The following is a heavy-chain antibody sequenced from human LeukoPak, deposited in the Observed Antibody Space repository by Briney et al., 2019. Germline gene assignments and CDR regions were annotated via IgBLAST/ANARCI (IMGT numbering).Heavy chain of an antibody. CDR1: GGTFSSYA. J-gene: IGHJ4*02. D-gene: IGHD2-15*01. V-gene: IGHV1-69*04. CDR3: ARDCGGYCSGGSCYTFCY. Sequence: SVKVSCKASGGTFSSYAISWVRQAPGQGLEWMGRIIPIFGIANYAQKFQGRVTITADKSTSTAYMELSSLRSEDTAVYYCARDCGGYCSGGSCYTFCYWGQGTLVTVSS. CDR2: IIPIFGIA.